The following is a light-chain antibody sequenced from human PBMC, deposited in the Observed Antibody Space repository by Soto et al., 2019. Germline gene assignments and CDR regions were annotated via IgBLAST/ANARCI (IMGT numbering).Light chain of an antibody. CDR3: NSYTSNSTVV. J-gene: IGLJ2*01. V-gene: IGLV2-14*01. Sequence: QSALTQPASVSGSPGQSITISCTGTSSDVGGYNYVSWYQQHPGKAPKLMIYDVSNRPSGVSNRFSGSKSGNTASLTISGLQAEDEADYYCNSYTSNSTVVFGGGTKVTV. CDR2: DVS. CDR1: SSDVGGYNY.